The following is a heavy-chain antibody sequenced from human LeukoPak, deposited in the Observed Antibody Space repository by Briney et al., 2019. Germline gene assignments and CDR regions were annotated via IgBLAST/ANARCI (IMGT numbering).Heavy chain of an antibody. V-gene: IGHV3-23*01. CDR1: GFTFDDYG. D-gene: IGHD4-11*01. CDR2: ISGSGGST. J-gene: IGHJ6*03. Sequence: GGSLRLSCAASGFTFDDYGMSWVRQAPGKGLEWVSAISGSGGSTYYADSVKGRFTISRDNSKNTLYLQMNSLRAEDTAVYYCAKVPSAVTNYYYYYYMDVWGRGTTVTVSS. CDR3: AKVPSAVTNYYYYYYMDV.